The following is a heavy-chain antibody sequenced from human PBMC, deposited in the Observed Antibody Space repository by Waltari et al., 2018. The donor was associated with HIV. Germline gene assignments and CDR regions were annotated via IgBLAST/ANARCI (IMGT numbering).Heavy chain of an antibody. CDR3: ARGQYGPGSREDY. CDR2: INHSGRT. D-gene: IGHD3-10*01. CDR1: GGSSSTYY. J-gene: IGHJ4*02. V-gene: IGHV4-34*02. Sequence: QVQLQQWGTGLLKPSETLSLPCPVQGGSSSTYYWSWIRQPPGKGLEWIAEINHSGRTNYNPSLKSRLTISVDTSKTQFSVKLTSVTAADTAVYFCARGQYGPGSREDYCGQGTLVTVAS.